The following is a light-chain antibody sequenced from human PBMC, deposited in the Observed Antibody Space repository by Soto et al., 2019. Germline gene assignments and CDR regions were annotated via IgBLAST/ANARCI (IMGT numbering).Light chain of an antibody. J-gene: IGLJ1*01. Sequence: QSALTQPPSVSGSPGQSVTISCTGASSDVGGFHSVSWYQQRPGEVPKLMIFDVTNRPSGVPDRFSGSKSGNTASLTISGLHPEDEADYYCCSYTGRHISVFGSGTKVTVL. CDR3: CSYTGRHISV. V-gene: IGLV2-11*01. CDR1: SSDVGGFHS. CDR2: DVT.